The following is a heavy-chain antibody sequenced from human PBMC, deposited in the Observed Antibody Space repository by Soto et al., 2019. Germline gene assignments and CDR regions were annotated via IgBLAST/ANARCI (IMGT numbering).Heavy chain of an antibody. D-gene: IGHD3-3*02. Sequence: SVGSLRLSCAASGFTFSRYWMYCVRQSPGQWLVWVSRINTDGSATSYPDSVEGRFIVSRDNARDTLHLQMNSLRPDDTAVYYCARVQPDAFTPYFDYRGQGNLVPVYS. CDR1: GFTFSRYW. J-gene: IGHJ4*02. V-gene: IGHV3-74*01. CDR3: ARVQPDAFTPYFDY. CDR2: INTDGSAT.